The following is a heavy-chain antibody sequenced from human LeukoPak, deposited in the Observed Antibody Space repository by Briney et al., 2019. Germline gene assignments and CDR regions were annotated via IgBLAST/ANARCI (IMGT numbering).Heavy chain of an antibody. V-gene: IGHV7-4-1*02. J-gene: IGHJ5*02. CDR3: ARDGVDTLFDP. CDR1: GYTFTSYA. D-gene: IGHD5-18*01. CDR2: INTKTGNP. Sequence: GASVKVSCKASGYTFTSYAMNWVRQAPGQGLEWMGWINTKTGNPTYAQGFTGRFVFSLDTSVSTSYLQISSLKAEDTAVYYCARDGVDTLFDPRGQGTLVTVSS.